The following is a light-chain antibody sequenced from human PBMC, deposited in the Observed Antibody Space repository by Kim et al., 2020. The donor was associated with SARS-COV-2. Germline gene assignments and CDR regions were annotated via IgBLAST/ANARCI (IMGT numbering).Light chain of an antibody. Sequence: ALGQTVSITCQGDRLRSYYAGWYQQKPGQAPVLVIYEKNNRPSGIPDRFSGSSSGNTASLTITGAQAEDEADYYCNSRESGVNHVVFGGGTQLTVL. CDR3: NSRESGVNHVV. CDR1: RLRSYY. CDR2: EKN. V-gene: IGLV3-19*01. J-gene: IGLJ3*02.